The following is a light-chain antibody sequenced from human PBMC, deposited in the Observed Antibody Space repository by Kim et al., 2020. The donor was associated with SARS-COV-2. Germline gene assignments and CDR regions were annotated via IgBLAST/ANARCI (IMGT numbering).Light chain of an antibody. V-gene: IGLV10-54*04. Sequence: QAGLTQPPSVSKGLGQTATLTCTGNNNNVGNQGAAWLQQHQGHPPKLLSYRHNNRPSGISERFSASRSGDTASLTITGLQPEDETDYYCSAWDSSLNVLVFGGGTQLTVL. CDR1: NNNVGNQG. CDR2: RHN. CDR3: SAWDSSLNVLV. J-gene: IGLJ3*02.